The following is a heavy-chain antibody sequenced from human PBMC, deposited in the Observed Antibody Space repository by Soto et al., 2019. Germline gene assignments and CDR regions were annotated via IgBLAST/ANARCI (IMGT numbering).Heavy chain of an antibody. V-gene: IGHV3-48*02. CDR2: ISSSSSTI. CDR3: ARDGHTFSSGWYSDWFDP. J-gene: IGHJ5*02. Sequence: GGSLRLSCAASGFTFSSYSMNWVRQAPGKGLEWVSYISSSSSTIYYADSVKGRFTISRDNAKNSLYLQMNSLRDEDTAVYYCARDGHTFSSGWYSDWFDPWGQGTLVTVSS. CDR1: GFTFSSYS. D-gene: IGHD6-19*01.